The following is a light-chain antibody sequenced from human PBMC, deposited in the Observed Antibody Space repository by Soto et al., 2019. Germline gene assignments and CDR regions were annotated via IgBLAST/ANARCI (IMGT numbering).Light chain of an antibody. CDR2: LVY. CDR1: ESLLHGNGYNY. Sequence: DIVMTQSPLSLSVTPGEPGSISCSSNESLLHGNGYNYLDWYLQKPGQTPQLLIYLVYNRASGVTDRLSGSGYGKDFTLNISGLEPEDFAVYYCQQHGSWGITFGPGTKVDIK. V-gene: IGKV2-28*01. CDR3: QQHGSWGIT. J-gene: IGKJ3*01.